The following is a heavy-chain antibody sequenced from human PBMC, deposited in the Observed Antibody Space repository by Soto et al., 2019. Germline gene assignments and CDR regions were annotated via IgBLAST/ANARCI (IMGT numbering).Heavy chain of an antibody. V-gene: IGHV1-2*04. D-gene: IGHD6-19*01. J-gene: IGHJ6*02. CDR1: GYTFTGYY. CDR3: ARGLAVAGTYYYGMDV. CDR2: INPNSGGT. Sequence: ASVKVSCKASGYTFTGYYMHWVRQAPGQGLEWMGWINPNSGGTNYAQKFQGWVTMTRDTSISTAYMELSRLRSDDTAVYYCARGLAVAGTYYYGMDVWGQGTTVTVSS.